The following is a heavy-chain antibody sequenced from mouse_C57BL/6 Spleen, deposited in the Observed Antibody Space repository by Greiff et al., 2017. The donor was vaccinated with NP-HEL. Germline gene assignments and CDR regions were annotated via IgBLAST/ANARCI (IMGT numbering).Heavy chain of an antibody. CDR1: GYTFTSYW. CDR3: ARGRGWFPFDY. Sequence: VQLQQPGAELVRPGSSVKLSCKASGYTFTSYWMHWVKQRPIQGLEWIGNIDPSDSETHYNQKFKDKATLTVDKSSSTAYMQLSSLTSEDSAVYYCARGRGWFPFDYWGQGTTLTVSS. J-gene: IGHJ2*01. V-gene: IGHV1-52*01. D-gene: IGHD2-3*01. CDR2: IDPSDSET.